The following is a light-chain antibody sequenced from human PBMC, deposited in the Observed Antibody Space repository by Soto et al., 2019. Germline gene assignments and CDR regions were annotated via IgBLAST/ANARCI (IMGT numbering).Light chain of an antibody. J-gene: IGKJ1*01. V-gene: IGKV1-5*01. CDR2: DAS. CDR1: QSISGY. CDR3: QQYNTYPWT. Sequence: DIRMTQSPSTLSASVGDRVTITCRSSQSISGYLAWYQQKPGKAPKLLIYDASSLESGVPSRFSGSASGTEFTLTISSLQPDDFATYYCQQYNTYPWTFGQGTKVEIK.